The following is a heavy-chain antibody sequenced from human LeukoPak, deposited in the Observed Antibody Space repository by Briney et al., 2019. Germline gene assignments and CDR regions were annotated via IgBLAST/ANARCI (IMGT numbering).Heavy chain of an antibody. CDR1: GGSISSGGYY. CDR3: ARSSWEWLQSIFDY. V-gene: IGHV4-31*03. J-gene: IGHJ4*02. Sequence: PSETLSLTCTVSGGSISSGGYYWSWIRQHPGKGLEWIGYIYYSGSTYYNPSLKSRVTISVDTSKNQFSLKLSSVTAADTAVYYCARSSWEWLQSIFDYWGQGTLVTVSS. D-gene: IGHD5-24*01. CDR2: IYYSGST.